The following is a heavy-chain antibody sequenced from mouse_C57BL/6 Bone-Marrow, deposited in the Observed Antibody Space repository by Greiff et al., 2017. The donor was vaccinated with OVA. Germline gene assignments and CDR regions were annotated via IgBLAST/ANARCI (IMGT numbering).Heavy chain of an antibody. CDR1: GFTFSDFY. Sequence: EVHLVESGGGLVQSGRSLRLSCATSGFTFSDFYMEWVRQAPGKGLEWIAASRNKANDYTTEYSASVKGRFIVSRDTSQSILYLQMNALRAEDTAIYYCARDSYGPYAMDYWGQGTSVTVSS. V-gene: IGHV7-1*01. CDR3: ARDSYGPYAMDY. CDR2: SRNKANDYTT. D-gene: IGHD2-10*02. J-gene: IGHJ4*01.